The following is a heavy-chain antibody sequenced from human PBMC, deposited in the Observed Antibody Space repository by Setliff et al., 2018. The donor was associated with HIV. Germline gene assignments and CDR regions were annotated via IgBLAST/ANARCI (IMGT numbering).Heavy chain of an antibody. CDR1: GGSISSGGYY. CDR3: VRERRRSPLSYGLDV. J-gene: IGHJ6*02. Sequence: SETLSLTCTVSGGSISSGGYYWNWIRQYPVKGLEWIGHIYYNGRALFNPALGTRLNMSVDTSENQFSLHLNSVTAADTAVYYCVRERRRSPLSYGLDVWGQGTTVTVSS. CDR2: IYYNGRA. V-gene: IGHV4-31*03.